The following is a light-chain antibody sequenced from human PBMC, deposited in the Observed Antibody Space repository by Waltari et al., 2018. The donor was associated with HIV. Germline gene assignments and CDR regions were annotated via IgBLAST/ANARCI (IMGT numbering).Light chain of an antibody. CDR2: RNN. CDR3: SAWATSLNAWV. Sequence: QAGLTQPPSVSKGLRQTATLTCTGNSDNVGHQGAAWLQQHQGHPPKLLSYRNNDRPSGISDRFSASRSGNTASLTITGLQPEDEADYYCSAWATSLNAWVFGGGTKLTVL. CDR1: SDNVGHQG. J-gene: IGLJ3*02. V-gene: IGLV10-54*04.